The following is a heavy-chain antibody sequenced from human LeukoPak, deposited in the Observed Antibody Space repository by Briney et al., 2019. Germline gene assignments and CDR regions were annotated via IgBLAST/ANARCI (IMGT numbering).Heavy chain of an antibody. CDR3: ERSVVAVPEGFEYFQH. CDR2: VIPIYGTA. D-gene: IGHD2-15*01. CDR1: GGTFNTYT. J-gene: IGHJ1*01. V-gene: IGHV1-69*05. Sequence: SVKVSCKAYGGTFNTYTLNWVRQAPGQGFEWMGRVIPIYGTANYAQKFRGRITITTDESTRPAYMGLSSLTSDDTAVYYGERSVVAVPEGFEYFQHCGQGSLLTASS.